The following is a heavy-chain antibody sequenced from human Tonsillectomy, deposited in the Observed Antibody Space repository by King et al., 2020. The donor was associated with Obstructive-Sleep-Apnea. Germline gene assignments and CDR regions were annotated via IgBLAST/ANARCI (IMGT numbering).Heavy chain of an antibody. Sequence: VKLVESGGGLVQPGGSLRLSCAASGFTFSSYSMNWVRQAPGKGLEWVSYISSSSSTIYYADSVKGRFTISRDNAKNSLYLQMNSLRAEDTAVYYCARGLGYCSGGSCYQDWFDPWGQGTLVTVSS. V-gene: IGHV3-48*04. CDR1: GFTFSSYS. CDR2: ISSSSSTI. CDR3: ARGLGYCSGGSCYQDWFDP. D-gene: IGHD2-15*01. J-gene: IGHJ5*02.